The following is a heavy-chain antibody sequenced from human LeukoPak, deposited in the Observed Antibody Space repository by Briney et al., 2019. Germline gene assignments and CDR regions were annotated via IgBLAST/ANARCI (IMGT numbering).Heavy chain of an antibody. CDR2: IRYDGSAK. CDR1: GFTLSHYG. D-gene: IGHD3-10*01. J-gene: IGHJ4*02. V-gene: IGHV3-30*02. CDR3: AKRRYHYGSGINPDY. Sequence: PGGSLRLSCEASGFTLSHYGMHWVRQAPGKGLEWVAVIRYDGSAKYCADSVKGRFTISRDNSKNTLYLQMNSLRVEDTAVYYCAKRRYHYGSGINPDYWGQGTLVTVSS.